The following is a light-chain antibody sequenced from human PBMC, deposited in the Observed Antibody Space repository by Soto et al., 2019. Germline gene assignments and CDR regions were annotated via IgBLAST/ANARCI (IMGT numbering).Light chain of an antibody. CDR1: QSVSSN. J-gene: IGKJ4*01. V-gene: IGKV3-15*01. CDR3: QQYDNWPPLT. CDR2: GAS. Sequence: EIVMTQAPATLSLSPGERDTLSCRASQSVSSNLAWYQQKPGQAPRLLIYGASTRATGVPARFSGSGSGTEFTLTISTLQSEDFAVYYCQQYDNWPPLTFGGGTNVEIK.